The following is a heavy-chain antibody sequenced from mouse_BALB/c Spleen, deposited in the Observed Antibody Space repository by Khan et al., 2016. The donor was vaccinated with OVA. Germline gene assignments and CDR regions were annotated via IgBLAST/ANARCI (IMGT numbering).Heavy chain of an antibody. CDR3: ARDGSRYNYAMDY. Sequence: VQLQQSGPGLVNPSQSLSLTCTVTGYSITSDYAWNWIRQFPGNKLEWMGYINYSGSTNYNPALTSRISITRDTSKNQFFLQLNSVTTEDTATYYCARDGSRYNYAMDYWGQGTSVTVSS. V-gene: IGHV3-2*02. CDR2: INYSGST. D-gene: IGHD2-3*01. J-gene: IGHJ4*01. CDR1: GYSITSDYA.